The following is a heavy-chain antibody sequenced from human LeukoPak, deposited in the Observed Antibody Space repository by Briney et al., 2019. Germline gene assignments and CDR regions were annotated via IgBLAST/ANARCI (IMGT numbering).Heavy chain of an antibody. CDR3: AKVRYSGSSYFDY. J-gene: IGHJ4*02. D-gene: IGHD1-26*01. Sequence: GESLKISCKGSGYRFTSYWIGWVRQMPGKGLEWMGIIYPGDSDTTYSPSFQGQVTISADKSISTAYLQWSSLKASDTAMYYCAKVRYSGSSYFDYWGQGTLVTVSS. V-gene: IGHV5-51*01. CDR2: IYPGDSDT. CDR1: GYRFTSYW.